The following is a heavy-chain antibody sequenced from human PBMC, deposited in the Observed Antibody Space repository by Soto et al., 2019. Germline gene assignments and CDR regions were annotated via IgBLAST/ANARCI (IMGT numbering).Heavy chain of an antibody. J-gene: IGHJ6*02. D-gene: IGHD5-12*01. Sequence: EVQLVESVGGLVQPGGSLRLSCAASGFTFSSYWMSWVRQAPGKGLEWVANIKQDGSEKYYVDSVKGRFTISRDNAKNSLYLQMNSLRAEDTAVYYCARDPNIVATMGSIYYYYGMDVWGQGTTVTVSS. CDR2: IKQDGSEK. CDR1: GFTFSSYW. CDR3: ARDPNIVATMGSIYYYYGMDV. V-gene: IGHV3-7*01.